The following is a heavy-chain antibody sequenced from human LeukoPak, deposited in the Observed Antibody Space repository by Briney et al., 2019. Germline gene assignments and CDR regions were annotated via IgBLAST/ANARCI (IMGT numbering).Heavy chain of an antibody. Sequence: GGSLRLSCAASGFIFSSYWMSWVRQAPGKGLEWVANIKEDGSEKNYVDSVKGRFTISRDNAKNPLYLQMNSLRAEDTAVYYCARDVIARNYYYYMDVWGKGTTVTVSS. CDR1: GFIFSSYW. D-gene: IGHD2-15*01. CDR2: IKEDGSEK. CDR3: ARDVIARNYYYYMDV. V-gene: IGHV3-7*01. J-gene: IGHJ6*03.